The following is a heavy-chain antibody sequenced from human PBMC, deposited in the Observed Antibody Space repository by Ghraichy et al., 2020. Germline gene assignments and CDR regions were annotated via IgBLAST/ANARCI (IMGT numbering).Heavy chain of an antibody. CDR3: AKDIYSGSYPTHYYYYGMDV. D-gene: IGHD1-26*01. CDR2: IRYDGSNK. V-gene: IGHV3-30*02. CDR1: GFTFSSYG. Sequence: GGSLRLSCAASGFTFSSYGMHWVRQAPGKGLEWVAFIRYDGSNKYYADSVKGRFTISRDNSKNTLYLQMNSLRAEDTAVYYCAKDIYSGSYPTHYYYYGMDVWGQGTTVTVSS. J-gene: IGHJ6*02.